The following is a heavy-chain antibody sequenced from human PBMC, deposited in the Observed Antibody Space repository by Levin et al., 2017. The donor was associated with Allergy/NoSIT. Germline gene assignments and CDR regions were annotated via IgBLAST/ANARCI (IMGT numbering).Heavy chain of an antibody. Sequence: ASVKVSCKASGYTFTSYGISWVRQAPGQGLEWMGWISAYNGNTNYAQKLQGRVTMTTDTSTSTAYMELRSLRSDDTAVYYCARSPSGSGSYMYYFDYWGQGTLVTVSS. D-gene: IGHD3-10*01. CDR2: ISAYNGNT. V-gene: IGHV1-18*01. CDR3: ARSPSGSGSYMYYFDY. J-gene: IGHJ4*02. CDR1: GYTFTSYG.